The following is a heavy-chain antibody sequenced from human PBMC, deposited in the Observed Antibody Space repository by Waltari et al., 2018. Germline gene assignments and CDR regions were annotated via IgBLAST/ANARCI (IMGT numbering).Heavy chain of an antibody. V-gene: IGHV4-34*01. CDR1: GGSFSGYY. CDR3: ASSYYDFWSGYYGPDY. J-gene: IGHJ4*02. D-gene: IGHD3-3*01. CDR2: INISGST. Sequence: QVQLQQWGAGLLKPSETLSLTCAVFGGSFSGYYWTRIRQLPGKGLEWIGEINISGSTNCNPSLKSRVTISVDTSKNQFSLKLGSVTAADTAVYYCASSYYDFWSGYYGPDYWGQGTLVTVSS.